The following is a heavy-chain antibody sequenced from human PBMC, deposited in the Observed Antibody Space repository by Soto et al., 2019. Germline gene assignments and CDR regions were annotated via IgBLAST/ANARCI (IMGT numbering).Heavy chain of an antibody. CDR1: GGSISSGGYS. J-gene: IGHJ4*02. CDR2: IYHSGST. CDR3: AREELLWFGAPPGGYFDY. D-gene: IGHD3-10*01. Sequence: SETLSLTCAVSGGSISSGGYSWSWIRQPPGKGLEWIGYIYHSGSTYYNPSLKSRVTISVDRSKNQFSLKLSSVTAADTAVYYCAREELLWFGAPPGGYFDYWGQGTLVTVSS. V-gene: IGHV4-30-2*01.